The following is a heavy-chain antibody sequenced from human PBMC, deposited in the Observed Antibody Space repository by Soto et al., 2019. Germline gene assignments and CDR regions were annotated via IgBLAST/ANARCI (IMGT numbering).Heavy chain of an antibody. CDR2: ISYDGSNK. V-gene: IGHV3-30-3*01. Sequence: QVQLVESGGGVVQPGTSLRLSCAASGFTFSSYAMHWVRQAPGKGREWVAVISYDGSNKYYADSVKGRFTISRDNSKHTLYLQMNSLRAEDTDVYYCARDQKGVVVPAGLNMYFDYWGQGTLVTVSS. D-gene: IGHD2-2*01. CDR1: GFTFSSYA. CDR3: ARDQKGVVVPAGLNMYFDY. J-gene: IGHJ4*02.